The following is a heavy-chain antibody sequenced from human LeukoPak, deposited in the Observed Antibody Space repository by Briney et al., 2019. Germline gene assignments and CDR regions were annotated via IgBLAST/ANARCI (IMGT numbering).Heavy chain of an antibody. CDR2: INHSGST. V-gene: IGHV4-34*01. D-gene: IGHD3-22*01. CDR3: ARVVQSTDSSGFYLPEYFQH. CDR1: GGSFSGYY. J-gene: IGHJ1*01. Sequence: PSETLSLTCAVYGGSFSGYYWSWIRQPPGKGLEWIGEINHSGSTNYNPSLKSRVTISVDTSKNQFSLRLRSVTAADTAVYYCARVVQSTDSSGFYLPEYFQHWGQGTLVTVSS.